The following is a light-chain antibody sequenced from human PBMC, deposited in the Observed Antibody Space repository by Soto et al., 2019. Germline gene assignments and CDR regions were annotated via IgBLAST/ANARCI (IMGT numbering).Light chain of an antibody. J-gene: IGLJ3*02. CDR3: SSYTTTNTLWV. V-gene: IGLV2-14*01. CDR2: EVS. CDR1: SSDVGAYNY. Sequence: QSALTQPASVSGSPGQSITISCTGTSSDVGAYNYVSWYQQHPGKAPKLIISEVSDRPSGVSSRFSGSKSGNTASLTISGLQAEDESDYCCSSYTTTNTLWVFGGGTKLTVL.